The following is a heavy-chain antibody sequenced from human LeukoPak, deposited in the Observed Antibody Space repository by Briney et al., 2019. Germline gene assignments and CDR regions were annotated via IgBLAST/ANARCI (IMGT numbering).Heavy chain of an antibody. V-gene: IGHV3-23*01. Sequence: GGSLRLSCAASGFTFSSYAMSWVRQAPGKGLEWVSAISGRGGSTYYADSVKGRFTISRDNSKNTLYLQMNSLRAEDTAVYYCARDSRAVAGLWYWGQGTLVTVSS. CDR1: GFTFSSYA. CDR2: ISGRGGST. CDR3: ARDSRAVAGLWY. D-gene: IGHD6-19*01. J-gene: IGHJ4*02.